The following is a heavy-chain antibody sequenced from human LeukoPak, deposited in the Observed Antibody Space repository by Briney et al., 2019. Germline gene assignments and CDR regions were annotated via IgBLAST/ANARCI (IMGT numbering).Heavy chain of an antibody. D-gene: IGHD6-13*01. J-gene: IGHJ3*02. CDR1: GFTFSTDA. V-gene: IGHV3-30-3*01. Sequence: GGSLRLSCAASGFTFSTDAMHWVRQAPGKGLEWVAVTPYDGSNKYYADSVKGRFTISRDNSKNMLYLQMNSLRAEDTAVYYCARAAYSSSWGGYAFDIWGQGTMVTVSS. CDR3: ARAAYSSSWGGYAFDI. CDR2: TPYDGSNK.